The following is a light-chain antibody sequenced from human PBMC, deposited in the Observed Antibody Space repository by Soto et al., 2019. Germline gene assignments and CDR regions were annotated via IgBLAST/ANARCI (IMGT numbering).Light chain of an antibody. J-gene: IGKJ1*01. CDR1: QSVSSSN. CDR2: GAS. V-gene: IGKV3-20*01. Sequence: EIVLTQSPGTLFLSPGERATLSCRASQSVSSSNLAWYQQKPGQAPRLLIYGASSRATGIPDRFSGSGSGTDFTLTISRLESEDFAVYYCQQYGSTPRTFGQGTKVEIK. CDR3: QQYGSTPRT.